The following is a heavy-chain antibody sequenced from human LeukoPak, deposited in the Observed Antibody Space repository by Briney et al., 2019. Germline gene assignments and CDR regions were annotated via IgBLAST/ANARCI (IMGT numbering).Heavy chain of an antibody. J-gene: IGHJ5*02. CDR3: ASGRGYYDSLLFDP. D-gene: IGHD3-22*01. CDR2: IIPIFGTA. CDR1: GGTFSSYA. Sequence: SVKVSCTASGGTFSSYAISWVRQAPGQGLEWMGGIIPIFGTANYAQKFQGRVTITADESTSTAYMELSSLRSEDTAVYYCASGRGYYDSLLFDPWGQGTLVTVSS. V-gene: IGHV1-69*13.